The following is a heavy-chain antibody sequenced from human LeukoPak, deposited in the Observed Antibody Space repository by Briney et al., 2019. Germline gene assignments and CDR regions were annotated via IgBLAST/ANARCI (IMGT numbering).Heavy chain of an antibody. Sequence: PRGSLKLSCAASGFTFSSYEMNWVRQAPGKGLEWVSYISSSGSTIYYADSVKGRFTISRDNAKNSLYLQMNSLRAEDTAVYYCARETSGDWFDPWGQGTLVTVSS. J-gene: IGHJ5*02. CDR2: ISSSGSTI. CDR3: ARETSGDWFDP. V-gene: IGHV3-48*03. D-gene: IGHD1-14*01. CDR1: GFTFSSYE.